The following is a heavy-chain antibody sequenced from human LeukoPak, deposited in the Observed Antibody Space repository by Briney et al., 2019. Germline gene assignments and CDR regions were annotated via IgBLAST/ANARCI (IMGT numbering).Heavy chain of an antibody. CDR1: GLAFSTYS. CDR2: IGSSSSRI. D-gene: IGHD2-2*01. CDR3: ARGPSSQFRTDY. V-gene: IGHV3-48*01. J-gene: IGHJ4*02. Sequence: GGSLRLSCVASGLAFSTYSMNWVRQAPGKGLEWVSYIGSSSSRIYYADSVKGRFTISRDNAKNSLYLQMNGLRAEDTAVYYCARGPSSQFRTDYWGQGTLVTVSS.